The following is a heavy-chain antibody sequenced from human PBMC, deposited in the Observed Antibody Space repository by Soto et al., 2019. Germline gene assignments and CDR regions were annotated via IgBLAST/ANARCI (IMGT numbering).Heavy chain of an antibody. CDR3: ARAPWGVGFCSGGSCYSSWYFDL. V-gene: IGHV1-8*01. D-gene: IGHD2-15*01. Sequence: QVQMVQSGAEVKKPGASVKVSCKASGYTFTSYDINWVRQATGQGLEWMGWMNPNSGNTGYAQKFQGRVTMKRNTTKSTDYMELSRLRSEDTAVYYCARAPWGVGFCSGGSCYSSWYFDLWGRGTLVTVSS. CDR2: MNPNSGNT. J-gene: IGHJ2*01. CDR1: GYTFTSYD.